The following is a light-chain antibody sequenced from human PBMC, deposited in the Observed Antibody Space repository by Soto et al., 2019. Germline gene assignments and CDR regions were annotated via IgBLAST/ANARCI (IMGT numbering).Light chain of an antibody. V-gene: IGLV1-44*01. CDR3: ASWDDTLNVAV. CDR1: SSNIGSNT. CDR2: GNN. Sequence: QSVLTQPPSASGTPGQRVTISCSGSSSNIGSNTVNWYQQLPGTAPKLLIYGNNERPSGVPDRVSGSKSGTSGSLAISGLQSEDEADYYCASWDDTLNVAVFGGGTKLTVL. J-gene: IGLJ7*01.